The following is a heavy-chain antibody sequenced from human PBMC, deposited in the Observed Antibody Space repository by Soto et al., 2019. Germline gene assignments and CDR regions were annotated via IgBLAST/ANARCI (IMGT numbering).Heavy chain of an antibody. CDR2: INAGNGNT. Sequence: QVQLVQSGAEVKKPGASVKVSCKASGYTFTSYAMHWVRQAPGQRLEWMGWINAGNGNTKYSQKFQGRVTLTRDKSASTAYMELSSLRSEDKAVYYCSSWGVFQGQWSYYWGQGTLVTVSS. J-gene: IGHJ4*02. CDR1: GYTFTSYA. D-gene: IGHD3-16*01. V-gene: IGHV1-3*01. CDR3: SSWGVFQGQWSYY.